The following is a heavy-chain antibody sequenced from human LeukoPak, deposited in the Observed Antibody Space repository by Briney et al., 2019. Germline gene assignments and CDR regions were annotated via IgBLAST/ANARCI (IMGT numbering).Heavy chain of an antibody. CDR1: GYRFTTYW. CDR3: VRQRGASGTINHFDP. V-gene: IGHV5-51*01. CDR2: IYPDDSDT. Sequence: GDSLKISCKTSGYRFTTYWIGWVRQMPVTGLEWVGAIYPDDSDTGYSPSFQGQSVISADRPIKTADLQWNTLKTSDTAMYYCVRQRGASGTINHFDPWGQGTLVTVSS. D-gene: IGHD3-10*01. J-gene: IGHJ5*02.